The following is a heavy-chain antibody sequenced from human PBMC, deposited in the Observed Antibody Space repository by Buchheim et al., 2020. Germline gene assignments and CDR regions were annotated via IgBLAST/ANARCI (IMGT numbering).Heavy chain of an antibody. CDR3: AKIGHYYGSGNLYYYYGLDV. CDR1: GFTFSSYA. J-gene: IGHJ6*02. V-gene: IGHV3-23*01. D-gene: IGHD3-10*01. Sequence: EVQLLESGGGLVQPGGSLRLSCRASGFTFSSYAMSWVRQAPGMGLEWVSTMTSRGGNTYYADSVQGRFTVSRDNSKNTLYLQMISLRAEDTAAYYCAKIGHYYGSGNLYYYYGLDVWGQGTT. CDR2: MTSRGGNT.